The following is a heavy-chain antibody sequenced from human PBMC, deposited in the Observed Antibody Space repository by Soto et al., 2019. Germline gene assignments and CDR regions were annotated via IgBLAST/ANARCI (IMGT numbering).Heavy chain of an antibody. V-gene: IGHV3-7*01. Sequence: EVQLVESGGGLVQPGGSLRLSCAASGFIFSTYWMTWVRQAPGKGLEWVANIKQDGSEKYYVDSVKGRFTISRDNAKNSLYLQMSSRRAEDTAVYYCARDYGAYNSWGQGTLVTVSS. J-gene: IGHJ4*02. CDR3: ARDYGAYNS. D-gene: IGHD3-16*01. CDR1: GFIFSTYW. CDR2: IKQDGSEK.